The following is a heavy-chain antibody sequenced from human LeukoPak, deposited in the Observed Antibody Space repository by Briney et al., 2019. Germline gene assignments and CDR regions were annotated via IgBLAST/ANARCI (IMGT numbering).Heavy chain of an antibody. J-gene: IGHJ4*02. CDR2: IWHDGSNK. D-gene: IGHD6-19*01. CDR3: AKNSGGQWLVHHYFDY. CDR1: GFTFSSYV. V-gene: IGHV3-33*06. Sequence: PGGSLRLSCAASGFTFSSYVMHWVRQAPGKGLEWVVVIWHDGSNKYYADSVKGRFTLSRDNSKNTLYLQMNSLRAEDTAVYYCAKNSGGQWLVHHYFDYWGQGTLVTVSS.